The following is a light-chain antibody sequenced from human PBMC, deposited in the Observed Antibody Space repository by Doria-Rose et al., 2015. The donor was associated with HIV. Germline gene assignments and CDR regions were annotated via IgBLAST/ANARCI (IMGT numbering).Light chain of an antibody. CDR2: EVT. CDR1: SSDVGSHSL. V-gene: IGLV2-23*02. CDR3: RSYAAISSLM. Sequence: QSVLTQPASVSGSPGQSITTSCTGTSSDVGSHSLVSWYQQHPGKAPKLMIYEVTKRPSGISDRFSGSKSGNTASLTISGLQAEDEATYYCRSYAAISSLMFGGGTKLTVL. J-gene: IGLJ3*02.